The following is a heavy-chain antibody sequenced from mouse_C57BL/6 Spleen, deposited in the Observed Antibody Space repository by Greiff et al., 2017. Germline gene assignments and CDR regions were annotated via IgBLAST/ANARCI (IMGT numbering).Heavy chain of an antibody. D-gene: IGHD1-1*01. CDR3: ARSTTQYYYAMDY. CDR1: GYTFTDYN. J-gene: IGHJ4*01. Sequence: VQLKESGPELVKPGASVKIPCKASGYTFTDYNMDWVKQSHGKSLEWIGDINPNNGGTIYNQKFKGKATLTVDKSSSTAYMELRSLTSEDTAVYYCARSTTQYYYAMDYWGQGTSVTVSS. CDR2: INPNNGGT. V-gene: IGHV1-18*01.